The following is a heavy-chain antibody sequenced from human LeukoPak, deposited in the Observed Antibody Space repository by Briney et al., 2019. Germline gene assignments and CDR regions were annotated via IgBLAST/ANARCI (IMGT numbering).Heavy chain of an antibody. CDR3: ARGAQIVASRGFDY. D-gene: IGHD3-22*01. J-gene: IGHJ4*02. CDR2: ISSSGSTI. V-gene: IGHV3-48*03. CDR1: GFTFSSYE. Sequence: PGGSLRLSCAASGFTFSSYEMNWVRRAPGKGLEWVSYISSSGSTIYYADSVRGRFTISRDNAKNSLYLQMNSLRAEDTAVYYCARGAQIVASRGFDYWGQGTLVTVSS.